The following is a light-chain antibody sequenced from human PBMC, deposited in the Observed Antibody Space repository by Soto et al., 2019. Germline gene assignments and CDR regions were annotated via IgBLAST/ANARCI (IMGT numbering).Light chain of an antibody. V-gene: IGLV1-44*01. J-gene: IGLJ2*01. CDR2: INN. CDR1: TSNIGSNT. CDR3: ATWDDSLNAVV. Sequence: QAVVTQPPSVSGTPGQRVTISCSGSTSNIGSNTVNWYQQLPGTAPKLLIYINNQRPSGVPDRFSGSKSDTSASLAISGLQSDDEANYYCATWDDSLNAVVFGGGTQLTVL.